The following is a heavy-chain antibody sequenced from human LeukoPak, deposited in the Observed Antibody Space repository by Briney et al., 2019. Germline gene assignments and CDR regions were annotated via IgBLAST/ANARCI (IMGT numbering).Heavy chain of an antibody. V-gene: IGHV3-30*14. CDR2: ISYDGSNK. CDR3: ASYGSGRYYFDY. Sequence: HPGRSLRLSCAASGFTFSSYAMHWVRQAPGKGLEWVAVISYDGSNKYYADSVKGRFTISRDNSKNTLYLQMNSLRAEDTAVYYCASYGSGRYYFDYWGQGTLVTVSS. D-gene: IGHD3-10*01. J-gene: IGHJ4*02. CDR1: GFTFSSYA.